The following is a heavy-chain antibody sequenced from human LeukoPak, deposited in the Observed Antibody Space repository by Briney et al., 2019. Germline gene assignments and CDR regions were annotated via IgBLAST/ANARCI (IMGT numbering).Heavy chain of an antibody. CDR2: ISSSGSTI. J-gene: IGHJ4*02. Sequence: PGGSLRLSCAASGFTFSNYEMNWVRQAPGKGLEWVSYISSSGSTIYYADSVKGRFTISRDNAKNSLYLQMNSLRAEDTAVYYCASPPFSSGWYYWGQGTLVTVSS. CDR1: GFTFSNYE. D-gene: IGHD6-19*01. CDR3: ASPPFSSGWYY. V-gene: IGHV3-48*03.